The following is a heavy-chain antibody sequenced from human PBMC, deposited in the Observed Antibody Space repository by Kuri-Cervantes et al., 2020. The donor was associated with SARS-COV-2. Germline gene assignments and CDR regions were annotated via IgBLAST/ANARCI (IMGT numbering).Heavy chain of an antibody. V-gene: IGHV3-30*18. J-gene: IGHJ4*02. Sequence: GGSLSPPCAASGFTFSTYGMHWVRQAPGKGLEWVALISYDGNEYYADSVRGRFTISRDNSKNTLYLQLNNLRTEDTAVYYCAKPLGYSGYDPPDYWGQGTLVTVSS. CDR2: ISYDGNE. D-gene: IGHD5-12*01. CDR3: AKPLGYSGYDPPDY. CDR1: GFTFSTYG.